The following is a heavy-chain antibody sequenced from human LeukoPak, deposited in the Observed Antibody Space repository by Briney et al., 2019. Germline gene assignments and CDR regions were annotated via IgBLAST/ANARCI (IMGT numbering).Heavy chain of an antibody. CDR2: IIPIFGTA. J-gene: IGHJ3*02. CDR3: ARNYQGAFDI. D-gene: IGHD5-24*01. Sequence: ASVKVSCKASGGTFSSYAISWVRQAPGQGLEWMGGIIPIFGTANYAQKFQGRVTITTDESTSTAYMELSSLRSEDTAVYYCARNYQGAFDIWGQGTMVTVSS. CDR1: GGTFSSYA. V-gene: IGHV1-69*05.